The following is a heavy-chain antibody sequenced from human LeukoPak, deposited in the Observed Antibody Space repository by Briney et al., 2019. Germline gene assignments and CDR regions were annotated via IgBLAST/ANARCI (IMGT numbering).Heavy chain of an antibody. J-gene: IGHJ1*01. Sequence: PSQTLSLPCTVSGGSISSCGYYWSLIRQHPGKGLEWIVYIYYSGSTYYNPSLKSRVIRSLDTSKNQFSLRLSSVTAADTAVYYCARYYDPAEYFRHWGQGTLVTVSS. CDR1: GGSISSCGYY. D-gene: IGHD3-22*01. CDR2: IYYSGST. V-gene: IGHV4-31*03. CDR3: ARYYDPAEYFRH.